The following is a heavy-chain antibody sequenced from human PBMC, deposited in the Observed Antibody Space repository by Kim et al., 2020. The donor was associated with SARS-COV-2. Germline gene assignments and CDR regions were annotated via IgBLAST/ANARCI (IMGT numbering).Heavy chain of an antibody. CDR2: ISTTVTTI. Sequence: GGSLRLPCAASGFTFSDFYMSWIRQAPGKGLEWVSYISTTVTTIYYADSVKGRFTISRDNAKNSLYLQMYSLRAEDTAVYYCARVFWSGYYDYWGQGTLVTVSS. CDR3: ARVFWSGYYDY. D-gene: IGHD3-3*01. CDR1: GFTFSDFY. J-gene: IGHJ4*02. V-gene: IGHV3-11*01.